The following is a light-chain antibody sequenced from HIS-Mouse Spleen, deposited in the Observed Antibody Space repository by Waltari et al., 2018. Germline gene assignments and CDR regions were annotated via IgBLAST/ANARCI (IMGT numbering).Light chain of an antibody. V-gene: IGKV1-39*01. CDR3: QQSYSTPQVT. J-gene: IGKJ5*01. Sequence: DIQMTQSPSSLSASVGDRVSITCRASQSISSHLNWYQQKPGKAPNLLIYAASSLQSGVPSRFSGSGSGTDFTLTISSLKPEDFATYYGQQSYSTPQVTFGQGTRLEIK. CDR1: QSISSH. CDR2: AAS.